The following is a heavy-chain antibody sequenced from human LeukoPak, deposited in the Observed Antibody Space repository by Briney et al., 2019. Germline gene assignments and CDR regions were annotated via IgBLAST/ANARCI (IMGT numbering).Heavy chain of an antibody. J-gene: IGHJ4*02. Sequence: PGGSLRLSCAASGFTFSSYSMNWVRQAPGKGLEWVSSISSSSSYIYYADSVKGRFTISRDNAKNSLYLQMNSLRAEDTAVYYCARSFGSGSYFMFIFDYWGQGTLVTVSS. V-gene: IGHV3-21*01. CDR3: ARSFGSGSYFMFIFDY. CDR1: GFTFSSYS. D-gene: IGHD3-10*01. CDR2: ISSSSSYI.